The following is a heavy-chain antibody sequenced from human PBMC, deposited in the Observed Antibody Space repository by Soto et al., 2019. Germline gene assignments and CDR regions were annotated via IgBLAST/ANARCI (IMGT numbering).Heavy chain of an antibody. CDR2: VSHDNGNA. Sequence: QVQVVQSRAEVKKPGASVKVSCKTSGYTFTDYDINWVRQAPGQGLEWMGWVSHDNGNAGYAQHFQGRVTLTSDTSISTAYMELSSLTSEDTAVYYCEVTTGYWGQGTMVTVSS. V-gene: IGHV1-8*01. J-gene: IGHJ4*02. CDR3: EVTTGY. D-gene: IGHD2-21*02. CDR1: GYTFTDYD.